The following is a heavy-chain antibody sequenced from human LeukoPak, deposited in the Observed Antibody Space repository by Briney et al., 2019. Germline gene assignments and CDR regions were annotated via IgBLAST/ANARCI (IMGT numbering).Heavy chain of an antibody. V-gene: IGHV7-4-1*01. Sequence: AASVKVSCKASGYTFTSYGISWVRQAPGQGLEWMGWINTNTGNPTYARGFAGRFVFSLDTSVSTAYLQISGLEAEDTAVYYCARGRDCSGGNCYSDYWGQGTLVTVSS. CDR3: ARGRDCSGGNCYSDY. J-gene: IGHJ4*02. CDR2: INTNTGNP. CDR1: GYTFTSYG. D-gene: IGHD2-15*01.